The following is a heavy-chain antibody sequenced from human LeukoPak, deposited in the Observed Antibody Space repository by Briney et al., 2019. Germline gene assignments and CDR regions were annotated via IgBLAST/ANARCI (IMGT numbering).Heavy chain of an antibody. V-gene: IGHV3-7*01. CDR3: ARLGRGLAY. J-gene: IGHJ4*02. CDR1: GFTFSTYW. Sequence: GGSLRLSCAASGFTFSTYWMSWVRQAPGRGLEWVANINQDESERYYVDSVKGRSTISRDNAKNSLYLQMSSLRAEDTAVYYCARLGRGLAYWGQGTLVTVSS. D-gene: IGHD3-10*01. CDR2: INQDESER.